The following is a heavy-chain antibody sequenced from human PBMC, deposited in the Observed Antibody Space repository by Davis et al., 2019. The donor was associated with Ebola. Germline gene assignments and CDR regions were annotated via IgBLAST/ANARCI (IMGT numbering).Heavy chain of an antibody. V-gene: IGHV3-74*01. CDR1: GFTFSPHW. J-gene: IGHJ4*02. Sequence: GESLKISCVASGFTFSPHWMHWVRQAPGKGLVWVARIRSDEDYTTYADSVKGRFTISRDDAKNTVYLQMDSLRAEDTAVYFCARGGIRSLDYWGQGTLVIVSS. D-gene: IGHD3-3*01. CDR3: ARGGIRSLDY. CDR2: IRSDEDYT.